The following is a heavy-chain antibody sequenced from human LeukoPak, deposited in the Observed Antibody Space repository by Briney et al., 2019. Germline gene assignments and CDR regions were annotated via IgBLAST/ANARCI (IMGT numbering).Heavy chain of an antibody. D-gene: IGHD3-16*01. CDR2: ISYDGSNK. J-gene: IGHJ3*02. Sequence: WIRQPPGKGLEWVAVISYDGSNKYYADSVKGRFTISRDNSKNTLYLQMNSLRAEDTAVYYCARDHWGAFDIWGQGTMVTVSS. V-gene: IGHV3-30-3*01. CDR3: ARDHWGAFDI.